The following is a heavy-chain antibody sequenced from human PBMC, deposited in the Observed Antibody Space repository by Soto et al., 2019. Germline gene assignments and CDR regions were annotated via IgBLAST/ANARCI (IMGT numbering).Heavy chain of an antibody. CDR1: GYTFTSYG. Sequence: ASVKVSCKASGYTFTSYGISWVRQAPGQGLEWMGWISAYNGNTNYAQKLQGRVTMTTDTSTSTAYMELRSLRSDDTAVYYCARDLYPTTRYCSGGSCYPGLWGQGTLVTVSS. CDR2: ISAYNGNT. D-gene: IGHD2-15*01. V-gene: IGHV1-18*01. J-gene: IGHJ4*02. CDR3: ARDLYPTTRYCSGGSCYPGL.